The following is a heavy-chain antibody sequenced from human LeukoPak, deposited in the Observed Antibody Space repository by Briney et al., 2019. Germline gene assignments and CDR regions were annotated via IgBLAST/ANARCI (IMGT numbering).Heavy chain of an antibody. CDR1: GFTFSSYS. CDR2: ISSSSSYI. CDR3: ARESIAAALDY. J-gene: IGHJ4*02. Sequence: GGSLRLFCAASGFTFSSYSMNWVRQAPGKGLEWVSSISSSSSYIYYADSVKGRFTISRDNAKNSLYLQMNSLRAEDTAVYYCARESIAAALDYWGQGTLVTVSS. V-gene: IGHV3-21*01. D-gene: IGHD6-13*01.